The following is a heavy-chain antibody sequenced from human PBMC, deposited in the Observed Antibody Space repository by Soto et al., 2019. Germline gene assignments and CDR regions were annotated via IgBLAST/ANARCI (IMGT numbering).Heavy chain of an antibody. CDR3: ARDLWKAVAYYDHYYYYYGMDV. CDR2: INAGNGNT. D-gene: IGHD3-3*01. J-gene: IGHJ6*02. Sequence: ASVKVSCKASGYTFTSYAMHWVRQAPGQRLEWMGWINAGNGNTKYSQKFRGRVTITRDTSASTAYMELSSLRSEDTAVYYCARDLWKAVAYYDHYYYYYGMDVWGQGTTVTVSS. CDR1: GYTFTSYA. V-gene: IGHV1-3*01.